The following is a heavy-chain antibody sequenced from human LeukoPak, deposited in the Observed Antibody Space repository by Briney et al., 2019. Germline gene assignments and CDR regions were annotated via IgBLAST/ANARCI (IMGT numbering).Heavy chain of an antibody. Sequence: GGSLRLSCAASGFVFSSYWMTWVRQAPGKGLEWVASINEGGGRRYYVDSVKGRFTISRDNAQKSLYLEMDSLRADDTAVYYCARAVTSTEGYWGQGTLVTVSS. D-gene: IGHD4-17*01. V-gene: IGHV3-7*03. CDR1: GFVFSSYW. J-gene: IGHJ4*02. CDR2: INEGGGRR. CDR3: ARAVTSTEGY.